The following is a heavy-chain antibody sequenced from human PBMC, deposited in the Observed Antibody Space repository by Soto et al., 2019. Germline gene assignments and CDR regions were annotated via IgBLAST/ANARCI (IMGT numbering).Heavy chain of an antibody. D-gene: IGHD3-10*01. CDR2: ISGSGGST. V-gene: IGHV3-23*01. J-gene: IGHJ3*02. Sequence: SLRLSCAASGFTFSSYAMSWVRQAPGKGLEWVSAISGSGGSTYYADSVKGRFTISRDNSKNTLYLQMNSLRAEDTAVYYCAKGGLWFGELFRWGAFDIWGQGTMVTVSS. CDR3: AKGGLWFGELFRWGAFDI. CDR1: GFTFSSYA.